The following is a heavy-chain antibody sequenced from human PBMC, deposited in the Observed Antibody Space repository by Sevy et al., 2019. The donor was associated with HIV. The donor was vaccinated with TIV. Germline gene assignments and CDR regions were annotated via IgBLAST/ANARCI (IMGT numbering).Heavy chain of an antibody. Sequence: GGSLRLSCAASGFTFSSYWMSWVRQAPGKGLEWVANIKQDGSEKYYVDSVKGRFTISRDNAKNSLYLQMNSLRAEDTAVYYCARDYGSYSSSSGYDYCGQGTLVTVSS. CDR2: IKQDGSEK. CDR1: GFTFSSYW. D-gene: IGHD6-6*01. CDR3: ARDYGSYSSSSGYDY. V-gene: IGHV3-7*01. J-gene: IGHJ4*02.